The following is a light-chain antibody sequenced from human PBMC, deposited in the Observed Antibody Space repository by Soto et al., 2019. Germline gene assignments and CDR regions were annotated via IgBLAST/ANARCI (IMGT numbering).Light chain of an antibody. Sequence: DIPMTQSPSSLSASVGDRVTITCRASQSISSYLNWYQQKPGKAPKLLIYAASSLQSGVPSRFSGSGSGTDFTLTISSLQPEDFATYSCQQSYSTPLFTFDPGTKVDIK. V-gene: IGKV1-39*01. CDR1: QSISSY. J-gene: IGKJ3*01. CDR3: QQSYSTPLFT. CDR2: AAS.